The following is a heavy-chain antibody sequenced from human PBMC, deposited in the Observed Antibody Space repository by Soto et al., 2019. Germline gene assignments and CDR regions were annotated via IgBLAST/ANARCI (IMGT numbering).Heavy chain of an antibody. J-gene: IGHJ6*02. CDR3: ASERDYGDYGIYYYYGMDV. Sequence: SETLSLTCAVYGGSFSGYYWSWIRQPPGKGLEWIGEINHSGSTNYNPSLKSRVTISVDTSKNQFSLKLSSVTAADTAVYYCASERDYGDYGIYYYYGMDVWGQGTTVTVSS. CDR2: INHSGST. D-gene: IGHD4-17*01. V-gene: IGHV4-34*01. CDR1: GGSFSGYY.